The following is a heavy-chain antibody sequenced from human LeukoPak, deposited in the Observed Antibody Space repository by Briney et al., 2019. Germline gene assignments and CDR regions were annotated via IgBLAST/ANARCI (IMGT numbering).Heavy chain of an antibody. V-gene: IGHV4-59*01. CDR2: IYYSGST. CDR3: ASLGSSGYFDY. CDR1: GDSISSYY. Sequence: SETLSLTCAVSGDSISSYYWNWIRQPPGKGLEWIGYIYYSGSTNYNPSLTSRVSISVDTSKNQFSLKLSSVTAADTAVYYCASLGSSGYFDYWGQGTLVTVSS. J-gene: IGHJ4*02. D-gene: IGHD6-13*01.